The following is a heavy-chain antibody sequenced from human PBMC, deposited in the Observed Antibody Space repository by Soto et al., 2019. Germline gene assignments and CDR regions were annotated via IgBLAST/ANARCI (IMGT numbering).Heavy chain of an antibody. CDR3: ASGTNGAFFVY. J-gene: IGHJ4*02. Sequence: QVQLVESGGGLVKPGGSLRLSWAASGFTFSDYYMSWIRLAPGKGLEWVSYISSRSSTIFYADSVKGRFTISRDNVKNSLYLQMNSLRAEDTAVYYCASGTNGAFFVYWGQGILVTVSS. CDR1: GFTFSDYY. V-gene: IGHV3-11*01. CDR2: ISSRSSTI. D-gene: IGHD2-8*01.